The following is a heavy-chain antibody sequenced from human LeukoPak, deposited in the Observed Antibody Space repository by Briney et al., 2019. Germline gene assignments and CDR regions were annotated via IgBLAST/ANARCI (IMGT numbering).Heavy chain of an antibody. CDR2: ISYDGSNK. CDR1: GFTFSSYG. D-gene: IGHD6-6*01. CDR3: AKVGIAARPVGYYFDY. J-gene: IGHJ4*02. Sequence: PGGSLRLSCAASGFTFSSYGMHWVRQAPGKGLEWVAVISYDGSNKYYADSVKGRFTISRDNSKNTLYLQMNSLRAEDTAVYYCAKVGIAARPVGYYFDYWGQGTLVTVSS. V-gene: IGHV3-30*18.